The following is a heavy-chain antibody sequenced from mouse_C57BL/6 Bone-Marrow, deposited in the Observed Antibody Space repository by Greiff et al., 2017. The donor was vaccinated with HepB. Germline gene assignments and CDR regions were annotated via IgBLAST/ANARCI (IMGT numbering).Heavy chain of an antibody. J-gene: IGHJ1*03. D-gene: IGHD1-1*01. CDR3: ARVATVVAKGYFDV. Sequence: QVQLQQPGAELVKPGASVKLSCKASGYTFTSYWMHWVKQRPGQGLEWIGMIHPNSGSTNYNEKFKSKATLTVDKSSSTAYMQLSSLTSEDSAVYYCARVATVVAKGYFDVWGTGTTVTVSS. CDR2: IHPNSGST. CDR1: GYTFTSYW. V-gene: IGHV1-64*01.